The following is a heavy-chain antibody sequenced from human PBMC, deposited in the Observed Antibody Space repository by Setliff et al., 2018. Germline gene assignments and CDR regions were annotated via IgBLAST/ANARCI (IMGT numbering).Heavy chain of an antibody. V-gene: IGHV1-18*01. CDR2: ISAYNGNT. CDR3: ARDAPKVVDKFDL. CDR1: GYTFTSYA. Sequence: ASVKVPCMASGYTFTSYAMHWVRQAPGQRPEWMGWISAYNGNTNYAQKLQGRVTITTDTSTGTAYMELRSLTSDDSAVYYCARDAPKVVDKFDLWGQGTKVTVSS. D-gene: IGHD3-22*01. J-gene: IGHJ3*01.